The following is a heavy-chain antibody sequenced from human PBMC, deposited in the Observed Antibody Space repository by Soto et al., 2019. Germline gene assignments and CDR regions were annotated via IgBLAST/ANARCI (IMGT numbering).Heavy chain of an antibody. D-gene: IGHD5-18*01. CDR2: IWYDGSNK. J-gene: IGHJ6*02. CDR3: ARDDVDTAMVYYYYYGMDV. V-gene: IGHV3-33*01. Sequence: GGSLRLSCAASGFTFSSYGMHWVRQAPGKGLEWVAVIWYDGSNKYYADSVKGRFTISRDNSKSTLYLQMNSRRAEDTAVYYCARDDVDTAMVYYYYYGMDVWGQGTTVTVSS. CDR1: GFTFSSYG.